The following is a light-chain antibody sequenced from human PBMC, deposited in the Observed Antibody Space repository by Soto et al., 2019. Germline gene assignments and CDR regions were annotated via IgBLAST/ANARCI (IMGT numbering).Light chain of an antibody. V-gene: IGKV3-20*01. CDR2: GTS. J-gene: IGKJ1*01. CDR3: QQYGSWT. CDR1: QTISSNY. Sequence: EIVLTQSPGTLSVSPGERATLSCRASQTISSNYLAWYQQKPGQAPSLLIYGTSSRATGIPDRFSGRGSGTDFTLNISRLEPEDSAIYYCQQYGSWTFGQGTKVEIK.